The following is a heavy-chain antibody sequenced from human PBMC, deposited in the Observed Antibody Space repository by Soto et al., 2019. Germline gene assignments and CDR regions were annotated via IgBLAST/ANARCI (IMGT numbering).Heavy chain of an antibody. D-gene: IGHD6-13*01. CDR3: ARWYVYSFDY. Sequence: QVQLQESGPGLVKPSETLSLTCTVSGGSISSYYWSWIRQPPGKGQEWIGYIYYSGSTNYNPSLKSRVTISVDTSKNQFSLKLSSVTAAEMAVYYCARWYVYSFDYWGQGTLVTVSS. J-gene: IGHJ4*02. CDR1: GGSISSYY. CDR2: IYYSGST. V-gene: IGHV4-59*08.